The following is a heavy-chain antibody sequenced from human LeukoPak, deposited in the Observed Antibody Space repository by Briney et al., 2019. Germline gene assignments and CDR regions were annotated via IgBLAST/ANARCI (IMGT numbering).Heavy chain of an antibody. J-gene: IGHJ4*02. Sequence: GGSLRLSCAASGFTFSSYAMSWVRQAPGKGLEWVSAISGSGGSTYYADSVKGRLTISRDNSKNTLYLQMNSLRAEDTAVYYCVKGDNNILTGYYNSFDYWGQGTLVTVSS. CDR3: VKGDNNILTGYYNSFDY. CDR1: GFTFSSYA. V-gene: IGHV3-23*01. D-gene: IGHD3-9*01. CDR2: ISGSGGST.